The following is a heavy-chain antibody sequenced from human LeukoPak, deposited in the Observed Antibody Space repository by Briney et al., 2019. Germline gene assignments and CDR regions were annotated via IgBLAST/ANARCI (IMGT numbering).Heavy chain of an antibody. CDR2: ISSSSSYI. V-gene: IGHV3-21*04. CDR1: GFTFSSYS. J-gene: IGHJ4*02. CDR3: AKNYLSIVVVPTNY. Sequence: GGSLRLSCAASGFTFSSYSMNWVRQAPGKGLEWVSSISSSSSYIYYADSVKGRFTISRDNAKNSLYLQMNSLRAEDTAVYYCAKNYLSIVVVPTNYWGQGTLVTVSS. D-gene: IGHD2-2*01.